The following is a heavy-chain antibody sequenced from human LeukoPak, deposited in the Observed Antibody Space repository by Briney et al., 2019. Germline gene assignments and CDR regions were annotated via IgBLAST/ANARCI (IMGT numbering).Heavy chain of an antibody. D-gene: IGHD3-10*01. J-gene: IGHJ6*03. CDR2: ISWNSGSI. CDR1: GFTFDDYA. V-gene: IGHV3-9*01. Sequence: SLRLSCAASGFTFDDYAMHWVRQAPGKGLEWVSGISWNSGSIGYADSVKGRFTISRDNAKNSLYLQMNSLRAEDTALYYCAKGIRGYYYYYMDVWGKGTTVTVSS. CDR3: AKGIRGYYYYYMDV.